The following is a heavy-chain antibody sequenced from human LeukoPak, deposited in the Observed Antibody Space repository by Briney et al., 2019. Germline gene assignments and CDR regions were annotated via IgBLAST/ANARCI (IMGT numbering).Heavy chain of an antibody. CDR3: ARGVRTPYYYYGMDV. CDR2: MYYSGST. D-gene: IGHD1-14*01. V-gene: IGHV4-30-4*01. Sequence: PSQTLCLTCTVSGGSISSGDYYWSWIRQPPGKGLEWIGYMYYSGSTYYNPSLKSRATISVDTSKNQFSLKLSSVTAADTAVYYCARGVRTPYYYYGMDVWGQGTTVTVSS. J-gene: IGHJ6*02. CDR1: GGSISSGDYY.